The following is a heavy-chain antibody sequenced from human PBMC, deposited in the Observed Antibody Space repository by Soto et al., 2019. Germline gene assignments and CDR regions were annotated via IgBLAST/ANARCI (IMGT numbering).Heavy chain of an antibody. D-gene: IGHD4-17*01. Sequence: QVQLVESGGGVGQPGRSLRLSCAASGVTFSSYGMHWVRQAPGKGLEWVAVIWYDGSNKYYADSVKGRFTISRDNSKNTLYLQMNSLRAEDTAVYYCARVGFTVASGMDVWGQGTTVTVSS. CDR2: IWYDGSNK. CDR1: GVTFSSYG. V-gene: IGHV3-33*01. CDR3: ARVGFTVASGMDV. J-gene: IGHJ6*02.